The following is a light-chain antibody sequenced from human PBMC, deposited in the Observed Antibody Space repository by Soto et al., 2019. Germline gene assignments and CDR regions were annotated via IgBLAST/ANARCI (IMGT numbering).Light chain of an antibody. CDR2: WAS. CDR3: QQYYSAWT. J-gene: IGKJ1*01. V-gene: IGKV2-28*01. Sequence: DIVMTQSPLSLPVTPGEPASISCRSSQSLLHSNGYNYLDWYLQKPGQSPKLLIYWASTRESGVPDRFSGSGSGTDFTLTISSLQAEDVAVYYCQQYYSAWTFGQGTKVDIK. CDR1: QSLLHSNGYNY.